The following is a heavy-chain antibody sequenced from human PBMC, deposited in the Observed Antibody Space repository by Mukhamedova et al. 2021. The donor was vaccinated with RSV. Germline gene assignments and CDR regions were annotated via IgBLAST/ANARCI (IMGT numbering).Heavy chain of an antibody. V-gene: IGHV3-23*01. Sequence: AEYMGGRFTISRDNSKNTLYLQMSSLRAEDTALYYCAKDCSVVSSTITCSDNWGQGTLVTVSS. D-gene: IGHD2-2*01. J-gene: IGHJ4*02. CDR3: AKDCSVVSSTITCSDN.